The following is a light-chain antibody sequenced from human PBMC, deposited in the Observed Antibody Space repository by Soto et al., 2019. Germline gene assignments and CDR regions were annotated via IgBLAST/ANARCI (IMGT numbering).Light chain of an antibody. V-gene: IGKV1-33*01. CDR1: QDISNY. CDR2: DAS. CDR3: QQYDNLPPG. J-gene: IGKJ5*01. Sequence: DIEMTQSPSSLSASVGDRFTITCQASQDISNYLNWYQQKQGKAPKLLIYDASNLETGVPSRFSGSGSGTDFTFTISSLQTEDIATYYCQQYDNLPPGFGQGTRLEIK.